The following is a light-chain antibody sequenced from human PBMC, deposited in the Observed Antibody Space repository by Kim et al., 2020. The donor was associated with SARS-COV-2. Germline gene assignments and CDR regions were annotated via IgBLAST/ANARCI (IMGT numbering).Light chain of an antibody. CDR3: QVWESSSDHYV. CDR1: NIGGRR. V-gene: IGLV3-21*01. Sequence: APGKTARITCGGNNIGGRRVHWYQQRPGQAPVLVIYYNSDRPSGIPERFSGSNSGNTATLTISRVEAGDEADYYCQVWESSSDHYVFGTGTKVTVL. J-gene: IGLJ1*01. CDR2: YNS.